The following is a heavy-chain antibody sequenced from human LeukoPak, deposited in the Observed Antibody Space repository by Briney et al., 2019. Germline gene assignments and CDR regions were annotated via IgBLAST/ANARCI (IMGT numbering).Heavy chain of an antibody. CDR1: GFTFSSFG. J-gene: IGHJ4*02. D-gene: IGHD2-21*01. Sequence: GGSLRLSCAASGFTFSSFGMHWVRQAPSKGLEWVAVIWYDGSNKYYADSVKGRFTISRDNSKNTVYLEMNSLRAGDTAVYYCAKERCGGSCYSLDYWGQGTLVTVSS. CDR3: AKERCGGSCYSLDY. V-gene: IGHV3-33*06. CDR2: IWYDGSNK.